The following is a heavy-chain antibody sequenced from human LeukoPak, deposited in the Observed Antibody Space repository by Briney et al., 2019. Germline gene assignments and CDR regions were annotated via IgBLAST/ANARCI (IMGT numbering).Heavy chain of an antibody. J-gene: IGHJ4*02. CDR3: ARGWELLPFDY. D-gene: IGHD1-26*01. V-gene: IGHV4-59*08. CDR2: IYYSGST. CDR1: GGSISSYY. Sequence: SETLSLTCTVSGGSISSYYWSWIRQPPGKGLEWIGYIYYSGSTNYNPSLKSRVTISVDTSKNQFSLKLSSVTAADTAVYYCARGWELLPFDYWGQGTLVTVSS.